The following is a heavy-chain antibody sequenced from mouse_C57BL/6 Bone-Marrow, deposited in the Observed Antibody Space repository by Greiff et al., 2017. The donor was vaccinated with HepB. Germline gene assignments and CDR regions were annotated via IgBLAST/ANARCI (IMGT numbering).Heavy chain of an antibody. CDR1: GYTFTSYG. V-gene: IGHV1-81*01. CDR2: SNPRSGNT. Sequence: QVQLQQSGAELARPGASVKLSCKASGYTFTSYGISWVKQRTGQGLEWIGESNPRSGNTYYNEKFKGKATLTADKSSSTAYMELRSLTSEDSAVYFCARETAQAPYYAMDYWGQGTSVTVSS. D-gene: IGHD3-2*02. CDR3: ARETAQAPYYAMDY. J-gene: IGHJ4*01.